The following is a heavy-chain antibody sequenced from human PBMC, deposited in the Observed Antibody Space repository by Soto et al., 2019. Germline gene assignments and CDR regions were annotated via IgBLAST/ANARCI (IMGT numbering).Heavy chain of an antibody. CDR2: ISAYIGNT. V-gene: IGHV1-18*01. J-gene: IGHJ4*02. Sequence: QVQLVQSGAEVKKPGASVKVSCKASGYTFTSYGISWVRQAPGQGLEWMGWISAYIGNTNYAQKLQGRVTLTTDTSTSTAYRELRSLRSDDTAVYYCASTRSYCAAFRYWGQGTLVTVSS. CDR3: ASTRSYCAAFRY. CDR1: GYTFTSYG. D-gene: IGHD1-26*01.